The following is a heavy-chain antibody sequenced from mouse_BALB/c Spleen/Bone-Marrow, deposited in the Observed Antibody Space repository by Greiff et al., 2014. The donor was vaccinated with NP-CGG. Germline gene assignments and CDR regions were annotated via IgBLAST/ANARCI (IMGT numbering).Heavy chain of an antibody. D-gene: IGHD2-14*01. CDR1: GFTFSDYY. Sequence: EVQRVESGGDLEKPGGSLKLSCAASGFTFSDYYMYWVRQTPEKRLEWVATISDGGSYTYYPDSVKGRFTISRDNAKNNLYLHMSSLKSEDTAMYYCARDGDYKYAWFAYWGQGTLVTVSA. CDR3: ARDGDYKYAWFAY. CDR2: ISDGGSYT. V-gene: IGHV5-4*02. J-gene: IGHJ3*01.